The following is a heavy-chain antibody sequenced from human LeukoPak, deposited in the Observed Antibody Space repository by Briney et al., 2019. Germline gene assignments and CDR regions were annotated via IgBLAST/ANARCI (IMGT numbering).Heavy chain of an antibody. CDR1: GNYW. D-gene: IGHD2/OR15-2a*01. CDR2: INSDGGWT. J-gene: IGHJ4*02. V-gene: IGHV3-74*01. Sequence: PGGSLRLSCAASGNYWMRWVRQAPGKGLVWVSHINSDGGWTSYADSVKGRFTISKDNAKNTVYLQMNSLRAEDTAVYYCVSFYETYWGRGTLVTVSS. CDR3: VSFYETY.